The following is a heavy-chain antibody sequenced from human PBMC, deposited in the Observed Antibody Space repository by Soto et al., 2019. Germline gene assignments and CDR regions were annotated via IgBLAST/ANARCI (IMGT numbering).Heavy chain of an antibody. J-gene: IGHJ6*02. CDR1: GFTFSSYG. CDR2: IWYDGSNK. Sequence: GGSVRLSCAASGFTFSSYGMHWVRQAPGKGLEWVAVIWYDGSNKYYADSVKGRFTISRDNSKNTLYLQMNSLRAEDTAVYYCARVLRYFDWSPYGMDVWGQGTTVTVSS. CDR3: ARVLRYFDWSPYGMDV. D-gene: IGHD3-9*01. V-gene: IGHV3-33*01.